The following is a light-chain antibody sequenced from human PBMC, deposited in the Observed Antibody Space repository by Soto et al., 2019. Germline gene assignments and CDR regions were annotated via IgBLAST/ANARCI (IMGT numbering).Light chain of an antibody. CDR3: QQYGSSPWT. V-gene: IGKV3-20*01. CDR1: QSVSNSY. J-gene: IGKJ1*01. Sequence: EIVLTQSPGTLSLSPGERAALSCRASQSVSNSYIAWYQQRPGQPPRLLIYGASSRATGIPDRFSGSGAGTGFTLTIAGLGAVDLAVYSCQQYGSSPWTFRQGTKVEIK. CDR2: GAS.